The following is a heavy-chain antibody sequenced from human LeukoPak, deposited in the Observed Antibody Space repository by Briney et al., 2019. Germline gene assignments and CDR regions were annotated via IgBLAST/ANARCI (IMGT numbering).Heavy chain of an antibody. CDR3: ARGRCVGSTNCYYFDS. Sequence: ASVKASCKASGYTFTTYDINWVRQATGQGLEWMGWMNPNSGNTGYAQKFQGRVTITRDTSASTAYMELSSLRSEDTAVYYCARGRCVGSTNCYYFDSWGQRTLVTVSS. CDR2: MNPNSGNT. D-gene: IGHD2-2*01. CDR1: GYTFTTYD. V-gene: IGHV1-8*01. J-gene: IGHJ4*02.